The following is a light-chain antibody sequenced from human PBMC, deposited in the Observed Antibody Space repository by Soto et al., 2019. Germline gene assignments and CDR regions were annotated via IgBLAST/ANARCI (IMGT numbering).Light chain of an antibody. CDR3: RSYTSSSTYV. CDR2: EVS. CDR1: SSDVGAYNY. Sequence: QSALTQPASVSGSPGQSITISCTGSSSDVGAYNYVSWYQQHPGKAPKLMIYEVSNRPSGVSNRFSGSKSGNMASLTISGLQSEDEADYYCRSYTSSSTYVFGTGTKVTVL. V-gene: IGLV2-14*01. J-gene: IGLJ1*01.